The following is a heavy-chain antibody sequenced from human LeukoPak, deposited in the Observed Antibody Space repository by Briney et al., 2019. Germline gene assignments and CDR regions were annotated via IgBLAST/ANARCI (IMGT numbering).Heavy chain of an antibody. V-gene: IGHV1-18*01. CDR1: GYTFTSYG. CDR3: ARGSVGSSWLYYYYYGMDV. CDR2: ISAYNGNT. J-gene: IGHJ6*02. D-gene: IGHD6-13*01. Sequence: ASVKVSCKASGYTFTSYGISWVRQAPGQGLEWMGWISAYNGNTNYAQKLQGRVTMTTDTSTSAAYMELGSLRSDDTAVYYCARGSVGSSWLYYYYYGMDVWGQGTTVTVSS.